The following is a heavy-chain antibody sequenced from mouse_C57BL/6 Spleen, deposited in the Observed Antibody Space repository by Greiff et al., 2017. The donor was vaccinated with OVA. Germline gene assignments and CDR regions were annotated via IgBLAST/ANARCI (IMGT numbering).Heavy chain of an antibody. CDR3: TTSTGTKYYFDY. V-gene: IGHV14-4*01. J-gene: IGHJ2*01. CDR1: GFNIKDDY. Sequence: EVKLMESGAELVRPGASVKLSCTASGFNIKDDYMHWVKQRPEQGLEWIGWIDPENGDTEYASKFQGKATITADTSSNTAYLQLSSLTSEDTAVYYCTTSTGTKYYFDYWGQGTTLTVSS. CDR2: IDPENGDT. D-gene: IGHD4-1*02.